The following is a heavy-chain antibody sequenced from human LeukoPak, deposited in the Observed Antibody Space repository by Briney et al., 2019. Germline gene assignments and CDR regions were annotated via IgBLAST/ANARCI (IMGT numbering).Heavy chain of an antibody. CDR2: IYHSGST. J-gene: IGHJ3*02. V-gene: IGHV4-38-2*02. D-gene: IGHD2-2*01. CDR3: ARERGIYIVVVPAANLGAFDI. CDR1: GYSISSGYY. Sequence: PSETLSLTCAVSGYSISSGYYWGWIRQPPGKGLEWIGSIYHSGSTYYNPSLKSRVTISVDTSKNQFPLKLSSVTAADTAVYYCARERGIYIVVVPAANLGAFDIWGQRTMVTVSS.